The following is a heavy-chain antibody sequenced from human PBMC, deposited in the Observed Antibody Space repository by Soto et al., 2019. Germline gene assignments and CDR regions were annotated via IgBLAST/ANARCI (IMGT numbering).Heavy chain of an antibody. D-gene: IGHD4-17*01. V-gene: IGHV4-59*01. J-gene: IGHJ1*01. Sequence: SETLSLTCTVSGGSISSYYWSWIRQPPGKGLEWIGYIYYSGSTNYNPSLKSRVTISVDTSKNQFSLKLSSVTAADTAVYYCARFYGDYFNPLGIVHYRGQGTSVIVSS. CDR1: GGSISSYY. CDR3: ARFYGDYFNPLGIVHY. CDR2: IYYSGST.